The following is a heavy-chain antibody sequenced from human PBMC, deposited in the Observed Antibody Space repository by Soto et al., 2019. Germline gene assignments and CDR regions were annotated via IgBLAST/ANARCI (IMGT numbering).Heavy chain of an antibody. CDR2: INPSSGGT. D-gene: IGHD6-13*01. V-gene: IGHV1-46*01. J-gene: IGHJ5*01. Sequence: ASVKVSCKASGYTFTTYYIHWVRQAPGQGLEWMGMINPSSGGTNYAQKFQGRVTMTRDTSTSTVYMELRSLTSDDTAVFYCAKGSALSSRWFLAERFFDRWGQGTLVTVSS. CDR3: AKGSALSSRWFLAERFFDR. CDR1: GYTFTTYY.